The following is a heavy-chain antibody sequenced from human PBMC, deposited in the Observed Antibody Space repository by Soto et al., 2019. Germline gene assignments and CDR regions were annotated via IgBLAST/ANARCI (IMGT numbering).Heavy chain of an antibody. CDR1: GFTVSGSA. D-gene: IGHD3-16*02. Sequence: EVQLVESGGGLVQPGGSLKLSCAASGFTVSGSAVHWVRQASGKGLEWVGRIRSKTNSYATADAASVKGRFTIYRDDSKNTAYVQMNSLKTEDTAVYYCTSNLWELSFPRAFDIWGQGTMVTVSS. CDR2: IRSKTNSYAT. CDR3: TSNLWELSFPRAFDI. V-gene: IGHV3-73*01. J-gene: IGHJ3*02.